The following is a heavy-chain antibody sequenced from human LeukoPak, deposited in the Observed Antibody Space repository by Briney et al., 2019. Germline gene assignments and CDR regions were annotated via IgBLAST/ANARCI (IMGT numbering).Heavy chain of an antibody. D-gene: IGHD3-22*01. J-gene: IGHJ4*02. CDR3: ARDEALQWLLTMYYFDY. CDR1: GYTFTGYY. CDR2: INPNSGGT. V-gene: IGHV1-2*02. Sequence: ASVKVSCKASGYTFTGYYMHWVRQAPGQGLEWMGWINPNSGGTNYAQKFQGRVTMTRDTSISTAYMELSRLRSDDTAVYYCARDEALQWLLTMYYFDYWGQGTLVTVSS.